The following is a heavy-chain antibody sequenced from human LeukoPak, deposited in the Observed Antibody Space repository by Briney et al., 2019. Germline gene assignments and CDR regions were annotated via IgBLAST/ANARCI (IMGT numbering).Heavy chain of an antibody. CDR3: AKDMKYSTLYYFDY. CDR1: GFTFDDYA. V-gene: IGHV3-9*01. Sequence: SLRLSCAPSGFTFDDYAMHWVRHAPGKGLEWVSGISWDSGSIGYADSVKGRFTISRDNAKNSLYLQMNSLRAEDTALYYCAKDMKYSTLYYFDYWGQGTLVTVSS. CDR2: ISWDSGSI. J-gene: IGHJ4*02. D-gene: IGHD6-6*01.